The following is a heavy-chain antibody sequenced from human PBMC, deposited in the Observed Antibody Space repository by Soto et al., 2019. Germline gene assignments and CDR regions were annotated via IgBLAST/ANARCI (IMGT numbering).Heavy chain of an antibody. Sequence: GESLKISCKGSGYSFTSYWIGWVRQVPGEGLEWMGIIYPGDSDTRYSPSFQGQVTISADKSISTAYLQWNSLKASDTAMYYCASSNYAYYYYMDVWGKGTTVTVSS. D-gene: IGHD4-4*01. J-gene: IGHJ6*03. CDR1: GYSFTSYW. CDR3: ASSNYAYYYYMDV. V-gene: IGHV5-51*01. CDR2: IYPGDSDT.